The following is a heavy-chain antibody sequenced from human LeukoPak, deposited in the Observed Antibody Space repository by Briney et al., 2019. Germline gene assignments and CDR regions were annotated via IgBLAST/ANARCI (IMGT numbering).Heavy chain of an antibody. Sequence: PGGSLRLSCAASGFIFSTYAMHWVRQAPGKGLEWVAVISYDGSHKYYTDSVKGRFTISRDNSRNTLYLQMNSLTAEDTAVYYCARVSEMATIIHYFDYWGQGTLVTVSS. J-gene: IGHJ4*02. CDR3: ARVSEMATIIHYFDY. CDR1: GFIFSTYA. V-gene: IGHV3-30*04. D-gene: IGHD5-24*01. CDR2: ISYDGSHK.